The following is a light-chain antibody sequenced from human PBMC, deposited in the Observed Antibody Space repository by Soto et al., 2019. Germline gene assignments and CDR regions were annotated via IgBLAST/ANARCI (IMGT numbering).Light chain of an antibody. Sequence: DIQMTQSPSSLSASVGDRVTITCQASQDIRKYLNWYQQKPGKAPKLLIYDASDLETGVPSKFSGSGSGTDFTFTISSLQPGDIATYYCQQYDNLLITFGQGTRLEIK. CDR2: DAS. J-gene: IGKJ5*01. CDR3: QQYDNLLIT. CDR1: QDIRKY. V-gene: IGKV1-33*01.